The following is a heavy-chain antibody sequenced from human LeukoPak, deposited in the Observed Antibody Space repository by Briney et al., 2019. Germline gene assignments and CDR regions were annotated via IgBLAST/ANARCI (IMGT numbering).Heavy chain of an antibody. V-gene: IGHV4-4*07. CDR3: ARDRTLYYYGSGSQGAFDI. CDR1: GGSISSYY. Sequence: SETLSLTCTVSGGSISSYYWSWIRQPAGKGLEWIGRIYTSGSTNYNPSLKSRVTMSVDTSKNQFSLNLSSVTAADTAVYYCARDRTLYYYGSGSQGAFDIWGQGTMVTVSS. J-gene: IGHJ3*02. D-gene: IGHD3-10*01. CDR2: IYTSGST.